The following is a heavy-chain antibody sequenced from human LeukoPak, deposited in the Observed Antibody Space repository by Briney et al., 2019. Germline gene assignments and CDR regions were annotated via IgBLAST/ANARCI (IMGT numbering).Heavy chain of an antibody. CDR3: AKAKFGGVTLYYFDY. D-gene: IGHD3-10*01. Sequence: SGGSLRLSCAASGFTFSSYAMSWVRQAPGKGLEWVSAISGSGGSTYYADSVKGRFTISRDNSKNTLYLQMNSPRAEDTAVYYCAKAKFGGVTLYYFDYWGQGTLVTVSS. J-gene: IGHJ4*02. CDR2: ISGSGGST. V-gene: IGHV3-23*01. CDR1: GFTFSSYA.